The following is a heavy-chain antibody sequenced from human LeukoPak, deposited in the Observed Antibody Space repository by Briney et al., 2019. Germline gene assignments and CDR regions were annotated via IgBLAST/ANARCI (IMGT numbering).Heavy chain of an antibody. Sequence: PSETLSLTCTVSGGSISSGDYYWSWIRQPPGKGLEWIGYIYYSGRTYYNPSLKSRVTISVDTSKNQFSLKLSSVTAADTAVYYCARGYEYSSSSAFDYWGQGTLVTVSS. CDR3: ARGYEYSSSSAFDY. CDR1: GGSISSGDYY. D-gene: IGHD6-6*01. V-gene: IGHV4-30-4*01. CDR2: IYYSGRT. J-gene: IGHJ4*02.